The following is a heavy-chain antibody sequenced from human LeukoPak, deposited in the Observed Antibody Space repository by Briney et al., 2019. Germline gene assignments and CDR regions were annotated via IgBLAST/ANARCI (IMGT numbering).Heavy chain of an antibody. D-gene: IGHD3-22*01. V-gene: IGHV4-34*01. CDR3: ASSFYYDSRDY. J-gene: IGHJ4*02. CDR1: GXSFSGYF. Sequence: SETLSLTCVVYGXSFSGYFWSWIRQPPGKGLEWIGEITPSGSTNCSPSLKSRVSISIDTSKKKLSLRLTSVTAADSAVYCCASSFYYDSRDYWGQGTLVTVSS. CDR2: ITPSGST.